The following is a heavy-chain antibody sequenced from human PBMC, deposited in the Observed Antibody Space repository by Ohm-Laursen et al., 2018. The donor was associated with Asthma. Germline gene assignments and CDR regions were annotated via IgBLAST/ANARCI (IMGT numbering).Heavy chain of an antibody. CDR1: GFTFSSYG. CDR2: ISYDGSNK. CDR3: AREAYDSSGYYEYFQH. Sequence: SLRLSCAAFGFTFSSYGMHWVRQAPGKGLEWVAVISYDGSNKYYADSVKGRFTISKDNSKNTLYLQMNSLRAEDTAVYYCAREAYDSSGYYEYFQHWGQGTLVTVSS. D-gene: IGHD3-22*01. J-gene: IGHJ1*01. V-gene: IGHV3-30*03.